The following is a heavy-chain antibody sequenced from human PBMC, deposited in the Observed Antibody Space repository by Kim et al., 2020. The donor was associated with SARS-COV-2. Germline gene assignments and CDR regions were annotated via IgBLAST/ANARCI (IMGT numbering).Heavy chain of an antibody. CDR3: ASGDSVGWFDP. J-gene: IGHJ5*02. Sequence: IYYADSVKGRFTISRDNAKNSLYLQMNSLRAEDTAVYYCASGDSVGWFDPWGQGTLVTVSS. D-gene: IGHD2-21*02. V-gene: IGHV3-21*01. CDR2: I.